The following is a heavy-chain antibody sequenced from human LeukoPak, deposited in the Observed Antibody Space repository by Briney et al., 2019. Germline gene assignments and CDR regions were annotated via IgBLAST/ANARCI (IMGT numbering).Heavy chain of an antibody. CDR3: ARVSSSWYQDWYFDL. CDR1: GGSISSYY. Sequence: SGPTLVKPSETLSLTCSVFGGSISSYYWSWIRQPPGKGLEWIGYIHYSGSTNYNPSLKSRVTISVDTSNNQFSLKLRPVTAADTAVYYCARVSSSWYQDWYFDLWGRGTLVTVSS. J-gene: IGHJ2*01. D-gene: IGHD6-13*01. CDR2: IHYSGST. V-gene: IGHV4-59*12.